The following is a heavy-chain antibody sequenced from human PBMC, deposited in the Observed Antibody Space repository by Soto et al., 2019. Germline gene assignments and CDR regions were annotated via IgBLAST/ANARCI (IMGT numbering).Heavy chain of an antibody. Sequence: ASVKVSCKASGYTFTSYDINWVRQATGQGLEWMGWMNPNSGNTGYAQKFQGRVTMTRNTSISTAYMELSSLRSEDTAVYYCARVNTMVRGASYYYYGMDVWGQGTTVTVSS. J-gene: IGHJ6*02. CDR2: MNPNSGNT. V-gene: IGHV1-8*01. CDR1: GYTFTSYD. CDR3: ARVNTMVRGASYYYYGMDV. D-gene: IGHD3-10*01.